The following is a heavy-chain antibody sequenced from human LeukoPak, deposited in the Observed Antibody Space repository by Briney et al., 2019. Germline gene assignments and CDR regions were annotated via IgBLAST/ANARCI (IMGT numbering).Heavy chain of an antibody. J-gene: IGHJ4*02. CDR3: ARQSNGYYSYYFDY. D-gene: IGHD3-22*01. CDR2: IYYSGST. Sequence: PSETLSLTCTVSGGSVSSGSYYWSWIRQPPGKGLEWIGYIYYSGSTNYNPSLKSRVTISVDTSKNQFSLKLSSVTAADTAVYYCARQSNGYYSYYFDYWGQGTLVTVSS. V-gene: IGHV4-61*01. CDR1: GGSVSSGSYY.